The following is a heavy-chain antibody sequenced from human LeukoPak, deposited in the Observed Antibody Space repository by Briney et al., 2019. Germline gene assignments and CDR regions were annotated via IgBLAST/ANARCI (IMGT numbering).Heavy chain of an antibody. J-gene: IGHJ6*03. Sequence: KVSCKASGGTFSSYAISWVRQAPGQGLEWMGGIIPIFGTANYAQKFQGRVTITADESTSTAYMELSSLRSEDTAVYYCARHYGSGRNYYMDVWGKGTTVTISS. CDR3: ARHYGSGRNYYMDV. V-gene: IGHV1-69*01. CDR1: GGTFSSYA. D-gene: IGHD3-10*01. CDR2: IIPIFGTA.